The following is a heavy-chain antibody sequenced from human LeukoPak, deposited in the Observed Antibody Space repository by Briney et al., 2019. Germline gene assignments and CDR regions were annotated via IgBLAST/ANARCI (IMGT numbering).Heavy chain of an antibody. CDR3: ARAPYLSSGS. CDR1: GGSFSGCY. CDR2: INHSGST. Sequence: ASETLSLTCAVYGGSFSGCYWSWLRQPPGKGLEWIGEINHSGSTNYNPSLKSRVTISLDTSKSQFSLKLTSVTAADTAVYYCARAPYLSSGSWGQGTMVTVSS. V-gene: IGHV4-34*01. D-gene: IGHD3-22*01. J-gene: IGHJ3*01.